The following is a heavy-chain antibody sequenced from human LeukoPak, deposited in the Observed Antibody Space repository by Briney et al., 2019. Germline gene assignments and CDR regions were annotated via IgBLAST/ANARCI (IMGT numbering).Heavy chain of an antibody. J-gene: IGHJ6*03. D-gene: IGHD2-15*01. CDR1: GFTFSSYW. V-gene: IGHV3-7*01. Sequence: GGSLRLSCAASGFTFSSYWMSWVRQAPGKGLEWVANIKQDGSEKYYVDSVKGRFTISRDNAKNSLYLQMNSLRAEDTAVYYCASGPLGYWSGGSCSHYMDVWGKGTTVTVSS. CDR2: IKQDGSEK. CDR3: ASGPLGYWSGGSCSHYMDV.